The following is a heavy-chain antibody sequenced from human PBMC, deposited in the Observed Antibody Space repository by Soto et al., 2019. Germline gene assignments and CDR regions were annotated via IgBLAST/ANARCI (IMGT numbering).Heavy chain of an antibody. D-gene: IGHD6-6*01. Sequence: QVQLQQWGAGLLKPSETLSLTCAVYGGSFSGYYWSWIRQPPGKGLEWIGEINHSGSTNYNPSLKGRVTISVDTSKNQFSLKLSSVTAADTAVYYCARGRGPFSSSSSSYDYWGQGTLVTVSS. CDR1: GGSFSGYY. CDR3: ARGRGPFSSSSSSYDY. J-gene: IGHJ4*02. V-gene: IGHV4-34*01. CDR2: INHSGST.